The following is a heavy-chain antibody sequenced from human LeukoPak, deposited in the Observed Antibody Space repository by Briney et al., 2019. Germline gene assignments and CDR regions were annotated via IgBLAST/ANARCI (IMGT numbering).Heavy chain of an antibody. CDR3: ARRSLWFKYYDC. J-gene: IGHJ4*02. CDR2: TSYDGTNK. V-gene: IGHV3-30*04. CDR1: GFTFTSYT. D-gene: IGHD3-10*01. Sequence: PGRSLRLSCAASGFTFTSYTMHWVRQARGKGLEWVAATSYDGTNKYYADSVKGRFTISRDNSNNTLYLQMNSLRPEDTAVYFCARRSLWFKYYDCWGQGMLVTVSS.